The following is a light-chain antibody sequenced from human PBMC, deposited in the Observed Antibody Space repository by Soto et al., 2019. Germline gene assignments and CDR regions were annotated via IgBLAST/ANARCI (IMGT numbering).Light chain of an antibody. CDR2: YAS. J-gene: IGKJ3*01. CDR1: ESVHRN. Sequence: EMVMTQSPATLSVSPGERVTLSCRASESVHRNLAWYQQKPGQGPSLLIYYASTRATGVPDRFTGSGSGTEFTLTISSLQSEDSGVHHCQHYNNWPPTFGPGTKVEIK. V-gene: IGKV3-15*01. CDR3: QHYNNWPPT.